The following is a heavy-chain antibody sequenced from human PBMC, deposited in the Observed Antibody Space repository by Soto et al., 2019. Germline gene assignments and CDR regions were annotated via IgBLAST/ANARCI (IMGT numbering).Heavy chain of an antibody. CDR1: GGSFSGYY. D-gene: IGHD4-17*01. V-gene: IGHV4-34*01. CDR3: AGRTTVVTFDY. J-gene: IGHJ4*02. CDR2: INHSGST. Sequence: SETLSLTCAVYGGSFSGYYWSWIRQPPGKGLEWIGEINHSGSTNYNPSLKSRVTISVDTSKNQFSLKLSSVTAADTAVYYCAGRTTVVTFDYWGQGTLVTVSS.